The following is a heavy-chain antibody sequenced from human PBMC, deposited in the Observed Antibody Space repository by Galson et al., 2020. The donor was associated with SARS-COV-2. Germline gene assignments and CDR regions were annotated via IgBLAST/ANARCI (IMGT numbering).Heavy chain of an antibody. CDR1: GFSFSNYG. CDR2: ISYGTGRLQ. V-gene: IGHV3-30*18. D-gene: IGHD1-1*01. Sequence: GESLKISCVASGFSFSNYGMQWVRQAPGRGLEWVAVISYGTGRLQFYRDSVQGRFTISRDSSKKTVFLQMDSLREEDSAVYYCAKEQQEHVAHALDMWGQGTMVTVSS. CDR3: AKEQQEHVAHALDM. J-gene: IGHJ3*02.